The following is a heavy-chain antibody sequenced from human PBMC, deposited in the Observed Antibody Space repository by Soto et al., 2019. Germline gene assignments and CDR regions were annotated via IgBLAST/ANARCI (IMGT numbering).Heavy chain of an antibody. V-gene: IGHV2-5*02. D-gene: IGHD2-2*01. CDR1: GFSLSTSGVG. CDR2: IYWDDDK. Sequence: QITLKESGPTLVKPTQTLTLTCTFSGFSLSTSGVGVGWIRQPPGKALEWLALIYWDDDKRYSPSLKSRLTITKDTSKNQVVLTMTNMDPVDTATYYCAHNTLRAAAAPGDIQDYYYYGMDVWGQGTTVTVSS. J-gene: IGHJ6*02. CDR3: AHNTLRAAAAPGDIQDYYYYGMDV.